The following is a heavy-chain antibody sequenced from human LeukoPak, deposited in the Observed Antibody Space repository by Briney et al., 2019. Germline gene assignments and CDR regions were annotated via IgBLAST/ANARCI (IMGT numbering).Heavy chain of an antibody. D-gene: IGHD2-2*01. V-gene: IGHV1-2*02. J-gene: IGHJ5*02. CDR3: ARGGSYQLPPRGNWFDP. Sequence: GASVKVSCKASGYTFTGYYMHWVRQAPGQGLEWMGWINPNSGGTNYAQKFQGRVNMTRDTSISTAYMELSRLRSDDTAVYYCARGGSYQLPPRGNWFDPWGQGTLVTVSS. CDR1: GYTFTGYY. CDR2: INPNSGGT.